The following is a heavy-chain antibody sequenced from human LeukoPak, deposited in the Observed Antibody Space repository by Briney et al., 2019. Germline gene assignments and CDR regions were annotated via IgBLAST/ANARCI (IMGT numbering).Heavy chain of an antibody. J-gene: IGHJ4*02. CDR2: INHSGST. CDR3: ARRGQWLPPSLYYFDY. D-gene: IGHD6-19*01. V-gene: IGHV4-34*01. Sequence: PSETLSLTCAVYGGSFSGYYWSWIRQPPGKGLEWIGEINHSGSTNYNPSLKSRVTISVDTSKNQFSLKLSSVTAADTAVYYCARRGQWLPPSLYYFDYWGQGTLVTVSS. CDR1: GGSFSGYY.